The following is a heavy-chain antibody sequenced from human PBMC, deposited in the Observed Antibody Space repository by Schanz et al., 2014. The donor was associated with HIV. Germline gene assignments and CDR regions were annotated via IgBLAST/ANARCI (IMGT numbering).Heavy chain of an antibody. Sequence: QVQLVQSGAALRKPGTSVRVSCMVPGDTFKSHGFGWVRQAPGQGPEWMGGIIPIFGTTNYAQKFQGRVTITADESTSTAYMELSSLRSEDTAVYYCARTRVVPAVTGHDFWFVPWGRGTLVTVSS. J-gene: IGHJ5*02. V-gene: IGHV1-69*01. CDR2: IIPIFGTT. CDR1: GDTFKSHG. CDR3: ARTRVVPAVTGHDFWFVP. D-gene: IGHD2-2*01.